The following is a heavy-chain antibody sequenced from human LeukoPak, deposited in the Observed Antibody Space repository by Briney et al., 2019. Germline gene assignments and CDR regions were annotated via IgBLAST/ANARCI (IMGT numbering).Heavy chain of an antibody. D-gene: IGHD6-19*01. CDR2: ISSSGSTK. CDR1: GFTFSSYE. J-gene: IGHJ4*02. Sequence: PGGSLRLSCAASGFTFSSYEMNWVRQAPGKGLEWISYISSSGSTKYYADSVKGRFTISRDNAKNSLYLQMNSLRAEDTAVYYCATGGAVAGRLGYWGQGTLVTVSS. V-gene: IGHV3-48*03. CDR3: ATGGAVAGRLGY.